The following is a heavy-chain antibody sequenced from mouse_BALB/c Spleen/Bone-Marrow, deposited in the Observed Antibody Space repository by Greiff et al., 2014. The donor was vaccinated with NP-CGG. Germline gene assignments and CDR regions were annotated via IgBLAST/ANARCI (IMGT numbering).Heavy chain of an antibody. D-gene: IGHD2-1*01. CDR2: MYYSGTI. J-gene: IGHJ1*01. Sequence: EVKLVESGPGLVKPSQTVSLTCTVTGISITTGNYRWSWIRQFPGNKLEWIGYMYYSGTITYNPSLTSRTTITRDTSKNQFFLEMNSLTAEDTATYYCARYGNYFDVWGAGTTVTVSS. CDR3: ARYGNYFDV. V-gene: IGHV3-5*02. CDR1: GISITTGNYR.